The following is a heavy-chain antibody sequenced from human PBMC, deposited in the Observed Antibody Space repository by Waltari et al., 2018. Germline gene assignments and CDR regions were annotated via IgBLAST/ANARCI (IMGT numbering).Heavy chain of an antibody. V-gene: IGHV3-74*01. Sequence: GQLVESGEGLVQPGGYLRLSCAAPGIHLRNHWVHWVPQGPGKGRGGISRISSDGTGTDYADSVQGRFVISRDNARDTLYLQMNNLRAEDTALYYCARLEAEQWLGVYWGPGTLVTVSS. J-gene: IGHJ4*02. CDR1: GIHLRNHW. CDR2: ISSDGTGT. D-gene: IGHD6-19*01. CDR3: ARLEAEQWLGVY.